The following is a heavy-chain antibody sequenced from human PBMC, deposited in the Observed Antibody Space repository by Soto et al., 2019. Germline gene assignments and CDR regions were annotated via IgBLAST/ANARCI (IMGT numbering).Heavy chain of an antibody. V-gene: IGHV4-30-2*01. CDR2: TYHSGGA. D-gene: IGHD3-22*01. J-gene: IGHJ4*02. Sequence: QLQLQESGSGLVKPSQTLSLTCVVSGDSISSGGYSWNWIRQPPGKALEWIGHTYHSGGALYNPSPDSRVTISVDKSKNHFSLRLTSVTAADTAVYYCARDSRSGYYFDNWGQGTLVTVSS. CDR3: ARDSRSGYYFDN. CDR1: GDSISSGGYS.